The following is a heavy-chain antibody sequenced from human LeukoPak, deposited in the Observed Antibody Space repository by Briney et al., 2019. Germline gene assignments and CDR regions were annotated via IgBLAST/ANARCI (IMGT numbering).Heavy chain of an antibody. Sequence: ASVKVSCKASGYTFTGYYMHWVRQAPGQGLEWMGWINPNSGGTNYAQKFQGRVTITRNTSISTAYMELSSLRSEDTAVYYCARVDDYGDYYYYYMDVWGKGTTVTVSS. CDR2: INPNSGGT. CDR1: GYTFTGYY. V-gene: IGHV1-2*02. J-gene: IGHJ6*03. D-gene: IGHD4-17*01. CDR3: ARVDDYGDYYYYYMDV.